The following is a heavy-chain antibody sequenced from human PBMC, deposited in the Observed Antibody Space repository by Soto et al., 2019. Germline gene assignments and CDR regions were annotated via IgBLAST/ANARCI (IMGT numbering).Heavy chain of an antibody. J-gene: IGHJ6*02. D-gene: IGHD6-19*01. Sequence: GGSLRLSCVASGFSFSNYAMTWVRQAPGKGLEWVSVISGSDGSTYYADSVKGRFTISRDNSKNTLYLQMNSLRAEDTAVYYCAKDDSNSQWLVLYYYGMDVWGQGTTVTVSS. CDR1: GFSFSNYA. CDR2: ISGSDGST. V-gene: IGHV3-23*01. CDR3: AKDDSNSQWLVLYYYGMDV.